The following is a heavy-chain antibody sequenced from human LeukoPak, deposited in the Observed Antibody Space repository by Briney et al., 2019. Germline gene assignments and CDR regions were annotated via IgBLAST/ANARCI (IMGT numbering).Heavy chain of an antibody. Sequence: GASVKVSCKASGYRFTSYYMHWVRQAPGQGLERMGIINPSDGSTSYAQRFQGRVTLTRDTSTSTVYMELSSLRSEDTAVYYCAGGGNYYYDSSGYNDAFDIWGQGTMVTVSS. V-gene: IGHV1-46*01. CDR1: GYRFTSYY. J-gene: IGHJ3*02. D-gene: IGHD3-22*01. CDR3: AGGGNYYYDSSGYNDAFDI. CDR2: INPSDGST.